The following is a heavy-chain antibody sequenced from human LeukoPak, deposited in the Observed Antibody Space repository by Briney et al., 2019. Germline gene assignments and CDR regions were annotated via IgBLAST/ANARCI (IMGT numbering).Heavy chain of an antibody. CDR1: GFTFSSYA. V-gene: IGHV3-64*01. J-gene: IGHJ4*02. CDR3: ARSSPYSSGWAVWYFDY. CDR2: ISSNGGST. Sequence: GGSLRLSCAASGFTFSSYAMHWVRQAPGKGLEYVSAISSNGGSTYYANSVKGRFTISRDNSKNTLYLQMGSLRAEDMAVYYCARSSPYSSGWAVWYFDYWGQGTLVTVSS. D-gene: IGHD6-19*01.